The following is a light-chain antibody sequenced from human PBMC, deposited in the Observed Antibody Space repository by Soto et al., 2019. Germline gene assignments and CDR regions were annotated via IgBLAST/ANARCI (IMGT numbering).Light chain of an antibody. CDR1: ESMSNC. V-gene: IGKV1-5*01. CDR3: QQCHRYLT. CDR2: GAS. J-gene: IGKJ1*01. Sequence: DIQMTQSPSTLSASLGDRVTITCRASESMSNCLAWYQQTPGKAPKLLISGASSLQSGVPSRLSGSASGTEFTLTISSLQPDDIATYYCQQCHRYLTFGQGTKVDIK.